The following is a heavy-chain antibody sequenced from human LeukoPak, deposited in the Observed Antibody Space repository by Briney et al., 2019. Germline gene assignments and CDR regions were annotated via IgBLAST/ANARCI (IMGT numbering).Heavy chain of an antibody. D-gene: IGHD6-13*01. CDR1: GYSFTSYW. V-gene: IGHV5-51*01. CDR2: IYPGDPDT. Sequence: GESLKISCKGSGYSFTSYWIGWVRQMPGKGLEWMGIIYPGDPDTRYSPSFQGQVTISADKSISTAYLQWSSLKASDTAMYYCARTGIAAAGTRDAFDIWGQGTMVTVSS. CDR3: ARTGIAAAGTRDAFDI. J-gene: IGHJ3*02.